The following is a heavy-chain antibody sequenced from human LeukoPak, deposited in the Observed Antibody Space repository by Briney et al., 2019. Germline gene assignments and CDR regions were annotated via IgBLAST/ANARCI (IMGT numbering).Heavy chain of an antibody. Sequence: PGGSLRLSXAASGFTFSSYAMTWVRQGPGKGLEWVSDISGGGGNTYYADPVKGRFTISRDNSKNALYLQMHSLRAEDTAVYYCAIYGGSDTNAFDMWGQGTMVTVYS. CDR2: ISGGGGNT. D-gene: IGHD5-12*01. J-gene: IGHJ3*02. CDR3: AIYGGSDTNAFDM. V-gene: IGHV3-23*01. CDR1: GFTFSSYA.